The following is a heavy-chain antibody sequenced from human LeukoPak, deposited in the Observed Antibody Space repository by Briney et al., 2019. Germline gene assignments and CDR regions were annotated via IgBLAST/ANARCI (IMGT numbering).Heavy chain of an antibody. D-gene: IGHD2-15*01. V-gene: IGHV4-39*07. CDR1: SRSISSSSYW. J-gene: IGHJ4*02. CDR3: ARNHGDCIGGSCLPFGFDY. CDR2: VYYSGGT. Sequence: SQTRSPTSNVSSRSISSSSYWWGWIRQPPGKGLEWIGRVYYSGGTYYNPSLKTRVPISRERSKNKLSWKLCSVTAAATAAYYCARNHGDCIGGSCLPFGFDYWGQGTLVTVSS.